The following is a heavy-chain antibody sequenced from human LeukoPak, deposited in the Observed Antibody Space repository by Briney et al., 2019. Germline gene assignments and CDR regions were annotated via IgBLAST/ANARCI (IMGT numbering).Heavy chain of an antibody. CDR1: GFTFDDYA. CDR2: ISSSGSTI. V-gene: IGHV3-48*03. Sequence: TGGSLRLSCAASGFTFDDYAMHWVRQAPGKGLEWVSYISSSGSTIYYADSVKGRFTISRDNAKNSLYLQMNSLRAEDTAVYYCAELGITMIGGVWGKGTTVTISS. J-gene: IGHJ6*04. CDR3: AELGITMIGGV. D-gene: IGHD3-10*02.